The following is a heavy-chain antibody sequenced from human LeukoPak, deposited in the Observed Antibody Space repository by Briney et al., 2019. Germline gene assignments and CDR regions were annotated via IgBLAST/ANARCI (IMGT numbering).Heavy chain of an antibody. J-gene: IGHJ6*03. CDR2: INPNSGGT. V-gene: IGHV1-2*02. CDR3: ARGGYSYGWGYYYYMDV. Sequence: ASVKVSCKASGYTFTGYYMHWVRQAPGQGLEWMGWINPNSGGTNYAQKFQGRVTMTRDTSISTAYMELSRLRSDDTAVYYCARGGYSYGWGYYYYMDVWGKGTTVTVSS. CDR1: GYTFTGYY. D-gene: IGHD5-18*01.